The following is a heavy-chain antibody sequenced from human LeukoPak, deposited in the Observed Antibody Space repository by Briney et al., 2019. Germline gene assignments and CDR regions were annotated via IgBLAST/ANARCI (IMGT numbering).Heavy chain of an antibody. D-gene: IGHD2-2*01. CDR2: IKQDGSEK. J-gene: IGHJ3*02. CDR3: ARQYCSSTSCFYAFDI. CDR1: GFTFSSYW. Sequence: GGSLRLSCAASGFTFSSYWMSWVRQAPGKGLEWVANIKQDGSEKYYVDSVKGRFTISRDNAKNSLYLQMNSLRAEDTAVYYCARQYCSSTSCFYAFDIWGQGKMVTVSS. V-gene: IGHV3-7*03.